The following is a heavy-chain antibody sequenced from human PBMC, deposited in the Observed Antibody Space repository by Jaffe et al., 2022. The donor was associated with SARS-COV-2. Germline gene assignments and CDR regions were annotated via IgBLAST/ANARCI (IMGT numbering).Heavy chain of an antibody. J-gene: IGHJ6*02. D-gene: IGHD3-22*01. Sequence: QVQLVESGGGVVQPGRSLRLSCAASGFTFSSYGMHWVRQAPGKGLEWVAVIWYDGSNKYYADSVKGRFTISRDNSKNTLYLQMNSLRAEDTAVYYCARDENDSSGYYLLPYYYYYYGMDVWGQGTTVTVSS. CDR2: IWYDGSNK. CDR1: GFTFSSYG. V-gene: IGHV3-33*01. CDR3: ARDENDSSGYYLLPYYYYYYGMDV.